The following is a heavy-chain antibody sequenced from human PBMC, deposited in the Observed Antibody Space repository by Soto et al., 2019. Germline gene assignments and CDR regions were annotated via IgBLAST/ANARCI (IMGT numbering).Heavy chain of an antibody. J-gene: IGHJ2*01. D-gene: IGHD2-15*01. CDR3: VKDNRILGRRYFDL. Sequence: EEQLLESGGGLIQPGGSLRLACAASGFTFSSYAMTWVRQAPGKGLEWVSSISFSDGGTYYADSVKGRLTTSRDNSKNTSFPQMTSLRVEDTAVYYCVKDNRILGRRYFDLWGRGTLVTVSS. CDR2: ISFSDGGT. CDR1: GFTFSSYA. V-gene: IGHV3-23*01.